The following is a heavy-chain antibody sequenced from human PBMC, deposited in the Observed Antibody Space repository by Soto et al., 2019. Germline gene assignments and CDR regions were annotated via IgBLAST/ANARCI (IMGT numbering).Heavy chain of an antibody. V-gene: IGHV3-11*01. CDR2: ISSSGSTI. D-gene: IGHD6-6*01. CDR3: ARVVYSSSWGTTYFDY. Sequence: PGGSMRLSCAASGFTFSDYYMSGIRQATGKGLEWVSYISSSGSTIYYADSVKGRFTISRDNAKNSLYLQMNSLRAEDTAVYYCARVVYSSSWGTTYFDYWGQGTLVTVSS. J-gene: IGHJ4*02. CDR1: GFTFSDYY.